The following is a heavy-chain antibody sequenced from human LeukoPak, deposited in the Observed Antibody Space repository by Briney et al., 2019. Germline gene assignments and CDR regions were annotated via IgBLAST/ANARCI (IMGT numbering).Heavy chain of an antibody. D-gene: IGHD6-19*01. Sequence: SETLSPTCTVSGGSISSSSYYWDWIRQPPGKGLEWIGTIYYSGSTYYNLSLKSRVTISVDTSKNQFSLNLTSVTAADTAVYYCARQYQQWLVSWGQGTLVTVSS. V-gene: IGHV4-39*01. J-gene: IGHJ5*02. CDR3: ARQYQQWLVS. CDR2: IYYSGST. CDR1: GGSISSSSYY.